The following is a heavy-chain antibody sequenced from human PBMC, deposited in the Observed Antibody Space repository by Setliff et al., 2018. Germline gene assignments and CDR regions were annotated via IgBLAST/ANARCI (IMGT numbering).Heavy chain of an antibody. CDR2: LHTSGSA. J-gene: IGHJ4*02. CDR3: ARDNTLVGATDY. CDR1: GGPISSGSYY. D-gene: IGHD1-26*01. V-gene: IGHV4-61*02. Sequence: SETLSLTCAVSGGPISSGSYYWSWIRQPAGKGLEWVGRLHTSGSANYNPSLKSRATISVDTSKNQFSLNLSSVTAADTAVYFCARDNTLVGATDYWGQGTLVTVSS.